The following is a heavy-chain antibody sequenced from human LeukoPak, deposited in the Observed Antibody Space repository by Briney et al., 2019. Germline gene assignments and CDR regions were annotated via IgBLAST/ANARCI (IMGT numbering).Heavy chain of an antibody. CDR2: ISGSGGST. V-gene: IGHV3-23*01. Sequence: GGALRLSCAASGSTFSSYAMSWVREAPGKGLEWVSVISGSGGSTYYADSVKGGFTISSDNSKNTLYLQMKRLRAEHMAVYYCVKHSVVVAGLVSYFDYWGQGPLVTESS. CDR3: VKHSVVVAGLVSYFDY. CDR1: GSTFSSYA. J-gene: IGHJ4*02. D-gene: IGHD6-19*01.